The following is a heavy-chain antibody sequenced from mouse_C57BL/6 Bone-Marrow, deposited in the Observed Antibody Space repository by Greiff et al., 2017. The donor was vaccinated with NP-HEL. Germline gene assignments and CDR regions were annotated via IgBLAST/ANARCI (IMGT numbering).Heavy chain of an antibody. CDR3: ARSEGLYDYDCYWYFDV. D-gene: IGHD2-4*01. CDR2: INPSSGYT. CDR1: GYTFTSYT. V-gene: IGHV1-4*01. Sequence: QVQLKESGAELARPGASVKMSCKASGYTFTSYTMHWVKQRPGQGLEWIGYINPSSGYTKYNQKFKDKATLTADKSSSTAYMQLSSLTSEDSAVYYCARSEGLYDYDCYWYFDVWGTGTTVTVSS. J-gene: IGHJ1*03.